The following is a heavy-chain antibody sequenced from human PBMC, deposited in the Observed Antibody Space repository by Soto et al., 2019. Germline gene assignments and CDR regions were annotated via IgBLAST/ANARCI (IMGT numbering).Heavy chain of an antibody. J-gene: IGHJ3*02. Sequence: GGSLRLSCAASGFTFDDYAMHWVRQAPGKGLEWVSGISWNRGSIGYADSVKGRFTISRDNAKNPLYLQMNSLRAEDTALYYCAKGQYSSSWWDAFDIWGQGTMVTVSS. D-gene: IGHD6-13*01. CDR2: ISWNRGSI. CDR3: AKGQYSSSWWDAFDI. V-gene: IGHV3-9*01. CDR1: GFTFDDYA.